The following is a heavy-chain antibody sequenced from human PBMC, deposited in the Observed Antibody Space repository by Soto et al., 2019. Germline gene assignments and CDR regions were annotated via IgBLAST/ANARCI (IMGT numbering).Heavy chain of an antibody. J-gene: IGHJ5*02. V-gene: IGHV3-23*01. CDR1: GFTFSSYA. D-gene: IGHD3-3*01. CDR3: AKRTDYDFWSGYFNWFDP. CDR2: ISGSGGST. Sequence: PGGSLRLSYAASGFTFSSYAMSWVRQAPGKGLEWVSAISGSGGSTYYADSVKGRFTISRDNSKNTLYLQMNSLRAEDTAVYYCAKRTDYDFWSGYFNWFDPWGQGTLVTVSS.